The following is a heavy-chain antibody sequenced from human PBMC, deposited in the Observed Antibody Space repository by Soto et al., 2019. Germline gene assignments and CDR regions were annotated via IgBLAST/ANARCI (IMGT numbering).Heavy chain of an antibody. CDR2: INAGSGNT. CDR1: GYTFTGFS. J-gene: IGHJ3*02. V-gene: IGHV1-3*01. Sequence: ASVKVSCKASGYTFTGFSLHWVRQAPGQRLEWMGWINAGSGNTKYSQKFQGRVTITRDTSASTAYMELSSLTSEDTAVYYCAKGGSSGWFDVFDIWGQGTMVTVSS. CDR3: AKGGSSGWFDVFDI. D-gene: IGHD6-19*01.